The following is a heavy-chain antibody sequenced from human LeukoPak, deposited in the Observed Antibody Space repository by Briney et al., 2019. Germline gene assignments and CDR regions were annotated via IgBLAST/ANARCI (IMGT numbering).Heavy chain of an antibody. V-gene: IGHV3-7*01. Sequence: GGSLRLSCAASGFTFDNYWMSWVRQAPGKGPEWVANIKQDGSVEHYLDSVKGRFTISRDNAKNSLILQMNSLRAEDTAVYYCARWAGVTDYWGQGTLVTVSS. CDR2: IKQDGSVE. J-gene: IGHJ4*02. CDR1: GFTFDNYW. D-gene: IGHD5-18*01. CDR3: ARWAGVTDY.